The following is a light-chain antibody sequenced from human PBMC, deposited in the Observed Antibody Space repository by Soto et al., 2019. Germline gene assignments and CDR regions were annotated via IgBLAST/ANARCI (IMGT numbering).Light chain of an antibody. Sequence: QSALTQPPSASGSPGQSVTISCTGTSSDVGGYNYVSWYQQHPGKAPKLMIYEVSKRPSGVPDRFSGAKSVNTASLTVSGLQAEDEADYYCSSYGGSANLVFGGGTKLTVL. CDR2: EVS. CDR1: SSDVGGYNY. V-gene: IGLV2-8*01. J-gene: IGLJ2*01. CDR3: SSYGGSANLV.